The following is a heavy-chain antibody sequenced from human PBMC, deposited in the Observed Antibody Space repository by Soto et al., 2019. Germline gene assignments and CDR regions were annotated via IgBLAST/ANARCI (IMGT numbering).Heavy chain of an antibody. V-gene: IGHV1-18*01. Sequence: QVPLVQSGPEVKKPGASVKVSCTTSGYTPTNYDIGWVRQAPGQGLEYMGWISAYNGNTNYARKLQDRVTFSTDISTRTAYMELRSLQSDDTAIYYCARGLYRRGTYYAFDNWGQGNLVTVSS. J-gene: IGHJ4*02. CDR3: ARGLYRRGTYYAFDN. CDR1: GYTPTNYD. D-gene: IGHD1-26*01. CDR2: ISAYNGNT.